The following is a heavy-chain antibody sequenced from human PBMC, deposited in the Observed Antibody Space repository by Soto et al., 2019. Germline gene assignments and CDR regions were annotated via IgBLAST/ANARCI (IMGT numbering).Heavy chain of an antibody. Sequence: EVQLVASGGGLVKPGGSLRLSCAASGFTFSNAWMNWVRQAPGKGLEWVGRIKSKTDGGTTDYAAPVKGRFTISRDDSKNTLYLQMNSLKTEDTAVYYCTTDPGQEYYGSGSYPSDYWGQGTLVTVSS. J-gene: IGHJ4*02. D-gene: IGHD3-10*01. CDR3: TTDPGQEYYGSGSYPSDY. CDR1: GFTFSNAW. V-gene: IGHV3-15*07. CDR2: IKSKTDGGTT.